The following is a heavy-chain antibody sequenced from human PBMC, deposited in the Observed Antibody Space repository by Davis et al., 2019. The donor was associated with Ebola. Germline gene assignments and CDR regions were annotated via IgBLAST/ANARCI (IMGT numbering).Heavy chain of an antibody. V-gene: IGHV1-69*04. CDR2: IIPILGIA. CDR3: AREGYYDILTRYYYYGMDV. D-gene: IGHD3-9*01. J-gene: IGHJ6*04. Sequence: SVKVSCKASGGTFSSYTISWVRQAPGQGLEWMGRIIPILGIANYAQKFQGRVTITADKSTSTAYMELSSLRSEDTAVYYCAREGYYDILTRYYYYGMDVWGKGTTVTVSS. CDR1: GGTFSSYT.